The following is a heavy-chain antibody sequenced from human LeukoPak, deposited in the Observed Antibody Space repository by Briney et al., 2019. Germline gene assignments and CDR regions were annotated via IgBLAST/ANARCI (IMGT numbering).Heavy chain of an antibody. D-gene: IGHD6-19*01. V-gene: IGHV4-4*07. CDR3: ARDAGIAVAKAFDI. J-gene: IGHJ3*02. CDR1: GYSISSGYY. CDR2: IYTSGST. Sequence: SETLSLTCTVSGYSISSGYYWGWIRQPAGKGLEWIGRIYTSGSTNYNPSLKSRVTMSVDTSKNQFSLKLSSVTAADTAVYYCARDAGIAVAKAFDIWGQGTMVTVSS.